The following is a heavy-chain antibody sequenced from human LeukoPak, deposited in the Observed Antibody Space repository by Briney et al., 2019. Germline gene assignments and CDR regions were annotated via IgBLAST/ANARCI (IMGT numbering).Heavy chain of an antibody. CDR2: MNPNSGNT. CDR3: ARGEYQWLTQNYYYYYMDV. CDR1: GYTFTSYD. Sequence: ASVKVSCKASGYTFTSYDINWVRQATGQGLEWMGWMNPNSGNTGYAQKFQGRVTMTRNTSISTAYLELSSLRSEDTAVYYCARGEYQWLTQNYYYYYMDVWGKGTTVTVSS. J-gene: IGHJ6*03. D-gene: IGHD6-19*01. V-gene: IGHV1-8*01.